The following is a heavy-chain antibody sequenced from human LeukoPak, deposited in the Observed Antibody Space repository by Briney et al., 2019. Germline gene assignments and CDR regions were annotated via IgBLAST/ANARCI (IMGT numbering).Heavy chain of an antibody. CDR2: ISGSGGST. CDR1: GFTFSSYG. V-gene: IGHV3-23*01. J-gene: IGHJ6*03. D-gene: IGHD1-26*01. CDR3: ARLGGGSYYKIYYYYMDV. Sequence: GGSLRLSCAASGFTFSSYGMSWARQAPGKGLEWVSAISGSGGSTYYADSVKGRFTISRDNSKNTLYLQMNSLRAEDTAVYYCARLGGGSYYKIYYYYMDVWGKGTTVTISS.